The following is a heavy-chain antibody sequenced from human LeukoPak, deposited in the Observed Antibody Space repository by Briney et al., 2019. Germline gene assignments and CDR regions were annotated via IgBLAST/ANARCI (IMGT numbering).Heavy chain of an antibody. V-gene: IGHV1-18*01. D-gene: IGHD2-15*01. CDR2: ISAYNGNT. CDR1: GYAFPSSG. Sequence: ASVKVSCEASGYAFPSSGISWVRQAPGQGLEWVGWISAYNGNTNYAQKLQGRVAMTTDTSTSTAYMELRSLRSDDTAVYYCARNAGCSGGSCFFDYWGQGTLVTVSS. CDR3: ARNAGCSGGSCFFDY. J-gene: IGHJ4*02.